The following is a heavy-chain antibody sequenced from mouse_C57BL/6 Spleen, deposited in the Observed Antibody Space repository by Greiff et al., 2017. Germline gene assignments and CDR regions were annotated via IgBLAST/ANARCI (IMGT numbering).Heavy chain of an antibody. CDR1: GYTFTSYT. J-gene: IGHJ2*01. CDR2: INPSSGYT. Sequence: QVQLKQSGAELARPGASVKMSCKASGYTFTSYTMHWVKQRPGQGLEWIGYINPSSGYTKYNQKFKDKATLTADKSSSTAYMQLSSLTSEDSAVYYCARYWEGYFDYWGQGTTLTVSS. V-gene: IGHV1-4*01. D-gene: IGHD4-1*01. CDR3: ARYWEGYFDY.